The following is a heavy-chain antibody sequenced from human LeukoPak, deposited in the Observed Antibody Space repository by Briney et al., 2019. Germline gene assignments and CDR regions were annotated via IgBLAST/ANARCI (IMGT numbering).Heavy chain of an antibody. CDR2: ISPYNSNR. V-gene: IGHV1-18*01. J-gene: IGHJ6*03. Sequence: ASVKVSCKASGGTFSSYAISWVRQAPGQGLEWMGWISPYNSNRNYPRKFQGRVTMTADTPTSTAYTELRSLRSDDTAVYYCAREGKQEVDSYYYYYMDVWGTGTTVTVSS. CDR3: AREGKQEVDSYYYYYMDV. CDR1: GGTFSSYA. D-gene: IGHD3-10*01.